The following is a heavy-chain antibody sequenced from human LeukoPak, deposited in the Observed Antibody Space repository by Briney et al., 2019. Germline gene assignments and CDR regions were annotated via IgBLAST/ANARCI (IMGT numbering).Heavy chain of an antibody. J-gene: IGHJ4*02. Sequence: ASVKVSCKASGYTFTGYYIHWVRQAPGQGLEWMGWINPDSGGTNYAQKFQGRVTMTRDTSISTAYMDLSRLISDDTAVYYCATHCGGGSCFFYRFDYWGQGTQVTVSS. V-gene: IGHV1-2*02. CDR1: GYTFTGYY. CDR3: ATHCGGGSCFFYRFDY. CDR2: INPDSGGT. D-gene: IGHD2-15*01.